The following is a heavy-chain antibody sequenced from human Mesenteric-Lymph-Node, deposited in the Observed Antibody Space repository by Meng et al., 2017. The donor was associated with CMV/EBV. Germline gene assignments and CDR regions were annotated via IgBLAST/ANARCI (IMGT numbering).Heavy chain of an antibody. Sequence: SETLSLTCTVSRYSISSGYYWGWIRQPPGKGLEWIGSVYHSGTTYYNPSLESRVTISVDTSKNQFSLKLSSVTATDTAVYYCAGGSYSGSCLDYWGQGTLVTVSS. CDR3: AGGSYSGSCLDY. CDR1: RYSISSGYY. CDR2: VYHSGTT. J-gene: IGHJ4*02. D-gene: IGHD1-26*01. V-gene: IGHV4-38-2*02.